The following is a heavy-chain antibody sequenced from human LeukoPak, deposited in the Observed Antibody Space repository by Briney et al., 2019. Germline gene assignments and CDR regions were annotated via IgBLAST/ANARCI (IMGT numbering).Heavy chain of an antibody. CDR1: GGSFGGYY. J-gene: IGHJ5*02. Sequence: PSETLSLTCAVYGGSFGGYYWSWIRQPPGKGLEWIGEINHSGSTNYNPSLKSRVTISVDTSKNQFSLKLSSVTAADTAVYYCARGRTIQLWLAGRRLWFDPWGQGTLVTVSS. D-gene: IGHD5-18*01. CDR3: ARGRTIQLWLAGRRLWFDP. CDR2: INHSGST. V-gene: IGHV4-34*01.